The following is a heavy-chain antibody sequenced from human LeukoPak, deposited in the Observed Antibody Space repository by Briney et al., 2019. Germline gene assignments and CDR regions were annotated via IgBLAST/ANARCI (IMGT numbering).Heavy chain of an antibody. D-gene: IGHD5/OR15-5a*01. J-gene: IGHJ4*02. CDR3: ARGFQGVYDY. Sequence: SETLTLTCSVSNGSMRSYYWTWIRQPAGKGLEWVGRLFDARKVNYNPSLGGRVTMSMDTSKNQFSLRMASVTAADTAVYYCARGFQGVYDYWGQGALVIVSS. CDR1: NGSMRSYY. CDR2: LFDARKV. V-gene: IGHV4-4*07.